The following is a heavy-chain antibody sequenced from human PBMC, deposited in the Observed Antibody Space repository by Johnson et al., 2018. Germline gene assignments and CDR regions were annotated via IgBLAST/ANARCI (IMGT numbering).Heavy chain of an antibody. Sequence: QVQLVESGGGVVQPGRSLRLSCAASGFTFSTHAMHCVRQAPGKGLEWVAIITRDGSKKYYADSVKGRFTISRDDSKNTVYLQMNSLRTEDTAVYYCAKDLSGSYTIDYWGQGTLVTVSS. CDR3: AKDLSGSYTIDY. CDR1: GFTFSTHA. J-gene: IGHJ4*02. CDR2: ITRDGSKK. V-gene: IGHV3-30-3*01. D-gene: IGHD1-26*01.